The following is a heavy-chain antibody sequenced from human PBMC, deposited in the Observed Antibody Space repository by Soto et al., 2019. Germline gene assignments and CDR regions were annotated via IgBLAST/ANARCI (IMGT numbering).Heavy chain of an antibody. CDR2: ISAYDGKT. V-gene: IGHV1-18*01. CDR3: ARDPHEFWTSYWFDP. D-gene: IGHD3-3*01. CDR1: GYTFNTYG. J-gene: IGHJ5*02. Sequence: ASVKVSCKTSGYTFNTYGINWVRQAPGHGLELMGWISAYDGKTTYAEKFQGRVTLTTDTSTSTAYMELRSLRSDDTAIHYCARDPHEFWTSYWFDPWGQGTPVTVSS.